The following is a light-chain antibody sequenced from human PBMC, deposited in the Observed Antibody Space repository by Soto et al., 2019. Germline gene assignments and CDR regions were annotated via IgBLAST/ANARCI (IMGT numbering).Light chain of an antibody. J-gene: IGKJ1*01. V-gene: IGKV1-39*01. CDR1: QYISTY. CDR2: AAS. CDR3: QQPYSTVRT. Sequence: DIQMTQSPSSLSASVGDRVSITCRASQYISTYLNWYQQKPGKAPKLLIYAASNLQSGVPSRFSGSGSRTEFTLTISSLQPEDFATYYCQQPYSTVRTFGQGTNVDIK.